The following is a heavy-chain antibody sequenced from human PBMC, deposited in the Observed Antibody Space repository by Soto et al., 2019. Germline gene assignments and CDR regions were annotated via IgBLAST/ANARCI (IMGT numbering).Heavy chain of an antibody. CDR1: GFTFSSYA. CDR3: AREPGVSSGWYVDY. CDR2: ITSSSSYI. Sequence: GGSLRLSCAASGFTFSSYAMRWVRQAPGKGLKWVSSITSSSSYINYADSVKGRFTISRDNAKTSLYLQMNSLRAEDTAVYYCAREPGVSSGWYVDYWGQGTLVTVSS. D-gene: IGHD6-19*01. J-gene: IGHJ4*02. V-gene: IGHV3-21*01.